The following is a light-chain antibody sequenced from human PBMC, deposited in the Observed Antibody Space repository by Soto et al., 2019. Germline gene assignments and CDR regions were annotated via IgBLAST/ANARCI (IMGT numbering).Light chain of an antibody. J-gene: IGLJ1*01. CDR2: EVS. Sequence: QSVLTQPPSVSGSPGQSVAISCTGTSSDVGSYNRVSWYQQPPGTAPKVMILEVSNRPLGVPDRFSGSKSGNTSFLTISGLQAEDEADYYCSSYTSSSTYVFGTGT. CDR3: SSYTSSSTYV. V-gene: IGLV2-18*02. CDR1: SSDVGSYNR.